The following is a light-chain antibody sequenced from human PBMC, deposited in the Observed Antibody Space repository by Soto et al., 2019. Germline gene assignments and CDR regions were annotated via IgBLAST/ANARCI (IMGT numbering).Light chain of an antibody. J-gene: IGKJ2*01. CDR3: HQYDNAPQT. V-gene: IGKV3-20*01. CDR2: GAS. CDR1: QTLRRTY. Sequence: EIVLMQSPGTLSLPPGERATLSCRASQTLRRTYIAWYQQKPGQAPRVLIYGASKRATGIPDRFSGSGSGTDFSLTISRLEPEDFAVYYCHQYDNAPQTYGQGTKVDI.